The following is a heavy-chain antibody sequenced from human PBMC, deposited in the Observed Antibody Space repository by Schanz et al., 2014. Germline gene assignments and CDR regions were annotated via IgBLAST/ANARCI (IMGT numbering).Heavy chain of an antibody. J-gene: IGHJ3*02. Sequence: QVQLVESGGCLVKPGGSLRLSCAASGFTFSDYYMSWIRQAPGQGLEWVSYISGSATTIYYADSVKGRFTISRDNAKNSSSLEMNSLTVEDTAVYYCARDLLSMVRGGNAFDIWGQGTKVTVSS. CDR2: ISGSATTI. CDR3: ARDLLSMVRGGNAFDI. D-gene: IGHD3-10*01. CDR1: GFTFSDYY. V-gene: IGHV3-11*04.